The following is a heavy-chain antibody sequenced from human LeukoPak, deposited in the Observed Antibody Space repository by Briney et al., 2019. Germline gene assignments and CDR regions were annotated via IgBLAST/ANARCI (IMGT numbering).Heavy chain of an antibody. D-gene: IGHD3-22*01. CDR3: ARDRDSDSSGYYYAQDAFDI. Sequence: SETLSLTCTVSGDSFSSSSYYWGLIRQPPGKGLEWIGSIDYSGTTYYNPSLKSRVTISVDTSKNQFSLKLSSVTAADTAVYYCARDRDSDSSGYYYAQDAFDIWGQGTMVTVSP. CDR1: GDSFSSSSYY. J-gene: IGHJ3*02. V-gene: IGHV4-39*07. CDR2: IDYSGTT.